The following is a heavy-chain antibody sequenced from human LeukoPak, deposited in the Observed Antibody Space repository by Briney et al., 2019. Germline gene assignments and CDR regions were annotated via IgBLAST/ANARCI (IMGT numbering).Heavy chain of an antibody. D-gene: IGHD4-17*01. CDR1: GFTFSSYG. J-gene: IGHJ4*02. Sequence: GGSLRLSCAASGFTFSSYGMHWVRQAPGKGLEWVAVISYDGCYKYYADSVKGRFTISRDNSKNTLYLQMNSLRAEDTAVYYCAKVGDYGYYALDYWGQGTPVSVSS. V-gene: IGHV3-30*18. CDR3: AKVGDYGYYALDY. CDR2: ISYDGCYK.